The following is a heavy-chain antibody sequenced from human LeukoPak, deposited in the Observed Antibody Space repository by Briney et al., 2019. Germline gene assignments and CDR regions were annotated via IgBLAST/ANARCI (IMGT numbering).Heavy chain of an antibody. Sequence: GASVKVSCKASGYTFTSYGISWVRQAPGQGLEWMGCISAYNGNTNYAQKLQGRVTMTTDTSTSTAYMELRSLRSDDTAVYYCARLGWFGELPHNWFDPWGQGTLVTVSS. V-gene: IGHV1-18*01. D-gene: IGHD3-10*01. CDR3: ARLGWFGELPHNWFDP. CDR1: GYTFTSYG. J-gene: IGHJ5*02. CDR2: ISAYNGNT.